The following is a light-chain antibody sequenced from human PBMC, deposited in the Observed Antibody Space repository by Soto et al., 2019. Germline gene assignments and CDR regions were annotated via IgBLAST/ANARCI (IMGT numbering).Light chain of an antibody. Sequence: EIVLTQSPVTLSLSPVERATLSCRASQSVSSSYLAWYQQKPGQAPRLLIYGASSRATGIPDRFSGSGSGTDFTLTISRLEPEDFAVYYCQQYGSSLPWTFGQGTKVDIK. CDR2: GAS. V-gene: IGKV3-20*01. CDR1: QSVSSSY. J-gene: IGKJ1*01. CDR3: QQYGSSLPWT.